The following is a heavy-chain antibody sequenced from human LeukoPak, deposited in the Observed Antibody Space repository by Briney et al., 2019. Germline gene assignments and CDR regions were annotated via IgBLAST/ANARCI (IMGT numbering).Heavy chain of an antibody. J-gene: IGHJ4*02. V-gene: IGHV4-39*07. CDR2: IYYSGST. CDR3: ARGYSGSYFKWGFDY. Sequence: SETLSLTCTVSGGSISSSSYYWGWIRQPPGKGLEWIGSIYYSGSTYYNPSLKSRVTISVDTSKNQFSLKLSSVTAADTAVYYCARGYSGSYFKWGFDYWGQGTLVTVSS. D-gene: IGHD1-26*01. CDR1: GGSISSSSYY.